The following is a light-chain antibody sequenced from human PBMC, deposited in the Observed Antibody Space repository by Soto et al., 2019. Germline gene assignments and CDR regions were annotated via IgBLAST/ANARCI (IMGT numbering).Light chain of an antibody. Sequence: QSALTQPASVSGSPGQSITISCTGTSSDVGGYNFVSWYQQHPGKAPKLVIYEVNNRPSGVSNRFSGSKSGNTASLTISGLQAEDEADYYCSSYRSSSTPLCVFGSGTQLTVL. V-gene: IGLV2-14*01. CDR2: EVN. CDR1: SSDVGGYNF. CDR3: SSYRSSSTPLCV. J-gene: IGLJ1*01.